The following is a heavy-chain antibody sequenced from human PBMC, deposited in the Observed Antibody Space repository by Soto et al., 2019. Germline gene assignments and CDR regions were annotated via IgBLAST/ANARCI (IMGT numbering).Heavy chain of an antibody. V-gene: IGHV3-11*01. CDR2: SSNRDRST. D-gene: IGHD3-3*01. Sequence: QVQLVESGGGLVKPGGSLRLSCAASGFIFSDYYMTWIRQAPGKGLEWLSCSSNRDRSTYYADSVKDRFVVSKENAKNVVYLQMNSLRAEDTAVYFCARAWKIEKFGVISMSKGLDVWGQGTTVTVSS. CDR1: GFIFSDYY. CDR3: ARAWKIEKFGVISMSKGLDV. J-gene: IGHJ6*02.